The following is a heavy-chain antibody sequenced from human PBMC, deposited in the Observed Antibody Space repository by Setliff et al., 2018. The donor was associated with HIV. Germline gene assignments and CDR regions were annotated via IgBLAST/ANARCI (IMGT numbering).Heavy chain of an antibody. Sequence: SETLSLTCAVSGGSISSYYWSWIRQPAGKGLEWIGRIYTSGSTNYNPSLKSRVTMSVDTSKNQFSLKLSSVTAADTAVYYCARDTTPGIGQAANWFDPWGQGTLVTVSS. CDR1: GGSISSYY. CDR2: IYTSGST. CDR3: ARDTTPGIGQAANWFDP. V-gene: IGHV4-4*07. J-gene: IGHJ5*02. D-gene: IGHD1-1*01.